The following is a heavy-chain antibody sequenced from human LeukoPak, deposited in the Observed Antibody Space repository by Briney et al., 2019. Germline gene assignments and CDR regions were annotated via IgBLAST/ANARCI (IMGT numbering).Heavy chain of an antibody. J-gene: IGHJ5*02. Sequence: PSGTLSLTCTVSGGSISSSNWWSWVRQPPGKGLEWIGEIYHSGSTNYNPSLKSRVTISVDKSKSQFSLKLSSVTAADTAVYYCARDLRVVPAATNWFDPWGQGTLVTVSS. CDR3: ARDLRVVPAATNWFDP. CDR2: IYHSGST. D-gene: IGHD2-2*01. V-gene: IGHV4-4*02. CDR1: GGSISSSNW.